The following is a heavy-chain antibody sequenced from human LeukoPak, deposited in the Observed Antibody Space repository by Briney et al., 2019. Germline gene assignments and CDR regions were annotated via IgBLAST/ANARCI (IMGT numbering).Heavy chain of an antibody. Sequence: ASVKVSCKASGYTFTSYGISWVRQAPGQGLEWMGVISPSGGSTSYAQKFQGRLTMTRDTPTSTVDMELSSLRSEDTAVYYCARDRGLNVCPSDYWGQGTLVIVSS. CDR3: ARDRGLNVCPSDY. D-gene: IGHD3-10*01. V-gene: IGHV1-46*01. CDR2: ISPSGGST. CDR1: GYTFTSYG. J-gene: IGHJ4*02.